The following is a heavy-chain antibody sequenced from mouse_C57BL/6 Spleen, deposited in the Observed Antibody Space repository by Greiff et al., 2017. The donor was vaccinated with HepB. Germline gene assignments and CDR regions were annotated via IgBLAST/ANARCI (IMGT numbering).Heavy chain of an antibody. CDR1: GYAFTNYL. D-gene: IGHD1-1*01. Sequence: QVQLQQSGAELVRPGTSVKVSCKASGYAFTNYLIEWVKQRPGQGLEWIGVINPGSGGTNYNEKFKGKATLTADKSSSTAYMQLSSLTSEDSAVYFCARSDYGSSFYYFDYWGQGTTLTVSS. CDR2: INPGSGGT. CDR3: ARSDYGSSFYYFDY. V-gene: IGHV1-54*01. J-gene: IGHJ2*01.